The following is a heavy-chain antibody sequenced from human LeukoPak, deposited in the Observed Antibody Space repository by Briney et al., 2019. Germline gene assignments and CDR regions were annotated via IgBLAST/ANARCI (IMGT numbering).Heavy chain of an antibody. D-gene: IGHD1-1*01. J-gene: IGHJ5*02. V-gene: IGHV4-39*01. Sequence: PSETLSLTCSVSGGSISSSSYYWGWIRQPPGKGLEWIGSVLYSGTTYNNPPLKSRITISVDTSKNQFSLKLSSVTAADTAVYYCARRGKTGPLNWFDPWGQGTLVTVSS. CDR1: GGSISSSSYY. CDR3: ARRGKTGPLNWFDP. CDR2: VLYSGTT.